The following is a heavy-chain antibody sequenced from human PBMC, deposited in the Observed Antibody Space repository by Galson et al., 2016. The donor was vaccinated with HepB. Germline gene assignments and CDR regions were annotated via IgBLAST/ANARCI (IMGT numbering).Heavy chain of an antibody. CDR2: IKNRADDATK. CDR1: GFVFHKAW. Sequence: SLRLSCAASGFVFHKAWMTWVRQTPGKGLEWVGRIKNRADDATKDFAATVRGRFAISRDDSRDTLYLQMNRLTIEDTAVYYCATDWLDYWGQGTLVTVSS. J-gene: IGHJ4*02. V-gene: IGHV3-15*01. CDR3: ATDWLDY.